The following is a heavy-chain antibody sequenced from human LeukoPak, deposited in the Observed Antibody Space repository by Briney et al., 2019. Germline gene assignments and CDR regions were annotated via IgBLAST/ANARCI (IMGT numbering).Heavy chain of an antibody. J-gene: IGHJ5*02. CDR3: ARDRRVMATITNWFDP. D-gene: IGHD5-24*01. Sequence: ASVKVSCKASGYTFTSYYMHWVRQAPGQGLEWMGIINPSGGSTSYAQKFQGRVTMTRDTSTSTVYMELSSLRSEDTAVYYCARDRRVMATITNWFDPWGQGTLVTVSS. CDR2: INPSGGST. V-gene: IGHV1-46*01. CDR1: GYTFTSYY.